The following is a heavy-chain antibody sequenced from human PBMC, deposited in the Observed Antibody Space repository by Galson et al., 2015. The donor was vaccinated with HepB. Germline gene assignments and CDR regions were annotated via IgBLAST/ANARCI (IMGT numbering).Heavy chain of an antibody. J-gene: IGHJ5*02. CDR1: GYTFTNYA. CDR2: INTNTGNP. Sequence: SVKVSCKASGYTFTNYAIKWVRQAPGQGLEWMGWINTNTGNPTYAQGFTGRFVFSLDTSVSTAYLQISSLKAEDTAVYFCARDLTVSLDPWGQGTLVTISS. V-gene: IGHV7-4-1*02. D-gene: IGHD2/OR15-2a*01. CDR3: ARDLTVSLDP.